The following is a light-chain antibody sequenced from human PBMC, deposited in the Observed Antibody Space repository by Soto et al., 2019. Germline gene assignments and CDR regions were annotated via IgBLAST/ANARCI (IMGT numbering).Light chain of an antibody. CDR1: SSDVGGYNY. CDR3: CSYAGSYTVV. Sequence: QPALTQPRSVSGSPGQSVTISCTGTSSDVGGYNYVSWYQQHPGKAPKVMIYDVSKRPSGVPDRFSGSKSGNTASLTISGLQAEDEADYYCCSYAGSYTVVFGGGTKLTVL. V-gene: IGLV2-11*01. J-gene: IGLJ2*01. CDR2: DVS.